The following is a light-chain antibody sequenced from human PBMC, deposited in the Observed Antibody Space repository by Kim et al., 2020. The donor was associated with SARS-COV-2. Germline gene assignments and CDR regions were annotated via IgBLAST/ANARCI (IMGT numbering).Light chain of an antibody. Sequence: SPGQTGSITCSVDKLGDKYACWYQQKPGQSPVLVIYQDSKRPSGIPERFSGSNSGNTATLTISGTQAMDEADYYCQAWDSSTWVFGGGTQLTVL. J-gene: IGLJ3*02. CDR2: QDS. V-gene: IGLV3-1*01. CDR1: KLGDKY. CDR3: QAWDSSTWV.